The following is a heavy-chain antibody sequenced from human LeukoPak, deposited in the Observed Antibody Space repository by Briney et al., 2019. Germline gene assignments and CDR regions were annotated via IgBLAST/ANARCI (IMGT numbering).Heavy chain of an antibody. D-gene: IGHD5-12*01. CDR1: GGSFSGYY. CDR2: IYYSGST. Sequence: SETLALTCAVYGGSFSGYYWSWIRQPPGKGLEWIGYIYYSGSTNYNPSLKSRVTISVDTSKNQFSLKLSSVTAADTAVYYCARGYSGYEGGWFNFDYWGQGTLVTVSS. CDR3: ARGYSGYEGGWFNFDY. V-gene: IGHV4-59*08. J-gene: IGHJ4*02.